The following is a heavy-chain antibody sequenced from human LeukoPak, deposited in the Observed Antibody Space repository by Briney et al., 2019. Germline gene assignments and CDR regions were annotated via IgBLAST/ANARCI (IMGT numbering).Heavy chain of an antibody. CDR2: IYTSGST. CDR3: AREHADFWSGYPDAFDI. J-gene: IGHJ3*02. V-gene: IGHV4-4*07. Sequence: KPSETLSLTCTVSAGSISSYYWSWIRQPAGKGLEWIGRIYTSGSTNYNPSLKSRVTMSVDTSKNQFSLKLSSVTAADTAVYYCAREHADFWSGYPDAFDIWGQGTMVTVSS. D-gene: IGHD3-3*01. CDR1: AGSISSYY.